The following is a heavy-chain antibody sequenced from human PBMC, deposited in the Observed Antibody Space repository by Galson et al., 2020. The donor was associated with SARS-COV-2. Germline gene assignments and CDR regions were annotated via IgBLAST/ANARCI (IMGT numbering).Heavy chain of an antibody. Sequence: ASVKVSCKASGYTFTGYYIHWVRQAPGQGLQWMGWIDPITGDTHSAQKFQGRVTMTRDTSISTAYLQLSRLTSDDTAVYYCARVRYYGSGKGDSFEIWGQGAMVTVSS. J-gene: IGHJ3*02. CDR2: IDPITGDT. D-gene: IGHD3-10*01. CDR1: GYTFTGYY. V-gene: IGHV1-2*02. CDR3: ARVRYYGSGKGDSFEI.